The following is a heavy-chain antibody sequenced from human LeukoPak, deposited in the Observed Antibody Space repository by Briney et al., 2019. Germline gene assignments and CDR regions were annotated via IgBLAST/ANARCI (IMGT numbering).Heavy chain of an antibody. V-gene: IGHV4-4*07. CDR1: GGSFSCYY. Sequence: PSETLSLTCAVYGGSFSCYYWSWIRQPAGKGLEWIGRIYTSGSTNYNPSLKSRVTMSVDTSKDQFSLKLSSVTAADTAVYYCARDRGDSSGYYYTNWFDPWGQGTLVTVSS. D-gene: IGHD3-22*01. J-gene: IGHJ5*02. CDR2: IYTSGST. CDR3: ARDRGDSSGYYYTNWFDP.